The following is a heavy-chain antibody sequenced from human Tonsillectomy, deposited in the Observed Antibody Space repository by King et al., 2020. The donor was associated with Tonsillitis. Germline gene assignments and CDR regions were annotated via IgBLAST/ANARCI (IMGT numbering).Heavy chain of an antibody. J-gene: IGHJ2*01. V-gene: IGHV2-26*01. CDR1: GFSLSNARMG. CDR3: ARIYCSSWYRYFDL. D-gene: IGHD2-2*01. Sequence: TLKESGPVLVRPTETLTLTCTVSGFSLSNARMGVTWIRQPPGKALEWLGHIFSNDEKSYNTSLRSKLTISKDTSKSQVVLTLTTMDPVDTATYYCARIYCSSWYRYFDLWGRGTLVTVSS. CDR2: IFSNDEK.